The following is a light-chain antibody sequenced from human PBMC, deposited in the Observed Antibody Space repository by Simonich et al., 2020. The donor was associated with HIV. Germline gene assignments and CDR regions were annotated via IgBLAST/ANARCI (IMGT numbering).Light chain of an antibody. CDR2: AAS. V-gene: IGKV4-1*01. J-gene: IGKJ2*01. CDR1: QSVSHTSNNKNY. Sequence: DIVVTQSPDSLPVSLGERATINCKSSQSVSHTSNNKNYLAWYQQKPGKAPNLLIYAASSLQSGVPSRXSGRXXGTDFTXXXSSLQPEDFATYYCQQSHYTPFTFGQGTKLEIK. CDR3: QQSHYTPFT.